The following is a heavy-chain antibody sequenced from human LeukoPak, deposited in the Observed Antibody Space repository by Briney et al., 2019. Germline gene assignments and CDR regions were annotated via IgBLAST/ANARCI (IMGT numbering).Heavy chain of an antibody. V-gene: IGHV1-69*04. CDR2: IIPILGIA. Sequence: EASVRVSCKASGCTFSSYDISWVRQAPGQGLVWMGRIIPILGIANYAQKFQGRVTITADKSTSTAYMELSSLRSEDTAVYYCARGSLYCSGGSCYNYWGQGTLVTVSS. J-gene: IGHJ4*02. CDR1: GCTFSSYD. D-gene: IGHD2-15*01. CDR3: ARGSLYCSGGSCYNY.